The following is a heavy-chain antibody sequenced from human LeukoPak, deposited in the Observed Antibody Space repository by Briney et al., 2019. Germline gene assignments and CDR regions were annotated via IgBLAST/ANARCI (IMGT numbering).Heavy chain of an antibody. CDR1: GYSISSDCY. CDR2: MYHSGDT. D-gene: IGHD6-25*01. J-gene: IGHJ4*02. V-gene: IGHV4-38-2*02. Sequence: SETLSLSCTVSGYSISSDCYWAWIRQPPGKGLGWIGNMYHSGDTHYNPPLKSRVTISVDMPKHQFSLKLTSVTAADTAVYYCARDHSTGWDFDYWGQGTLVTVSS. CDR3: ARDHSTGWDFDY.